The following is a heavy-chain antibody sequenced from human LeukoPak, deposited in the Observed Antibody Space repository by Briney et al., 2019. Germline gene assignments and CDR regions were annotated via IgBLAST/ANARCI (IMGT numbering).Heavy chain of an antibody. CDR2: MNPNSGNT. Sequence: ASVKVSCKASGYTFTSYDINWVRQATGQGLEWMGWMNPNSGNTGYAQKFQGRVTITRNTSISTAYMELSSLRSEDTAVYYCARADFWSGYWYNWFDPWGQGTLVTVSS. CDR1: GYTFTSYD. D-gene: IGHD3-3*01. V-gene: IGHV1-8*03. CDR3: ARADFWSGYWYNWFDP. J-gene: IGHJ5*02.